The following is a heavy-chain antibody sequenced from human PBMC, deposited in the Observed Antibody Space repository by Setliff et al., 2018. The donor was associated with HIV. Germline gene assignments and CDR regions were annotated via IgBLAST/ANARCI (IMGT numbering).Heavy chain of an antibody. J-gene: IGHJ3*01. CDR3: AQPRVFDSFDV. Sequence: ASVKVSCKASGYMILGYKMNWVRQAPGQGLEWIGRISPDNGVAEYAPKFQGRVRMTLDTSISTAYLEIPRLTSGDAAVYYCAQPRVFDSFDVWGQGTRVTVSS. V-gene: IGHV1-2*06. CDR1: GYMILGYK. CDR2: ISPDNGVA.